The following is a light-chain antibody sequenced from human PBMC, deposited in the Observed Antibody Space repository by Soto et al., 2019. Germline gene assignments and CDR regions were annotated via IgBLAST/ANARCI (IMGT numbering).Light chain of an antibody. CDR2: KAS. J-gene: IGKJ1*01. V-gene: IGKV1-5*03. CDR3: QQYNGYRWT. CDR1: QSISNW. Sequence: QSPSTLSASVGDRVTITCRASQSISNWLAWYQQKPGKAPKILIYKASSLESGVPSRFSGSGSGTEFTLTISSLQPADSATYYCQQYNGYRWTFGQGTKVDIK.